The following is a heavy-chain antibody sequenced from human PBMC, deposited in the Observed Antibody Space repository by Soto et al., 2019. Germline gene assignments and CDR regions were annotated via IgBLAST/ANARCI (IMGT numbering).Heavy chain of an antibody. V-gene: IGHV5-51*01. Sequence: PXESLKISWMGSVDVFTNYCLAWVRQMHGKGLEWIGMIYPGDSDTTYSPSFEGQVTMSVDKSISTAYLQWSSLKASDSATYYCARQGSNGAYVYFAMDVWGQGTTVTVSS. CDR2: IYPGDSDT. CDR3: ARQGSNGAYVYFAMDV. CDR1: VDVFTNYC. D-gene: IGHD3-16*01. J-gene: IGHJ6*02.